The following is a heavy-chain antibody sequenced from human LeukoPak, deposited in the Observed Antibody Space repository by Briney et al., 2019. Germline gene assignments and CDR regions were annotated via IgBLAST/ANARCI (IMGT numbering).Heavy chain of an antibody. J-gene: IGHJ6*03. D-gene: IGHD3-10*01. Sequence: PGGSLRLSCAASGFTVSSNYMSWVRQAPGKGLEWVSVIYSGGSTYYADSVEGRFTISRDNSKNTLYLQMNSLRAEDTAVYYCAREVREDYYMDVWGKGTTVTVSS. CDR1: GFTVSSNY. V-gene: IGHV3-53*01. CDR2: IYSGGST. CDR3: AREVREDYYMDV.